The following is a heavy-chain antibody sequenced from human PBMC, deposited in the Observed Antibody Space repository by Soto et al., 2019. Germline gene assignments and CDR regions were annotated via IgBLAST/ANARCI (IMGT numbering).Heavy chain of an antibody. CDR2: IYYSGST. V-gene: IGHV4-59*01. CDR1: GGSISSYY. Sequence: SETLSLTCTVSGGSISSYYWSWIRQPPGKGLEWIGYIYYSGSTNYNPSLKSRVTISVDTSKNQFSLKLSSVTAADTAVYYCARGPDYGDYDYYYYMDVWGKGTTVTVSS. J-gene: IGHJ6*03. CDR3: ARGPDYGDYDYYYYMDV. D-gene: IGHD4-17*01.